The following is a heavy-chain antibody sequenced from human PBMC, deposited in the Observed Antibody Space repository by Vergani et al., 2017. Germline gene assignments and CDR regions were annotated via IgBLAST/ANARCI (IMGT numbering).Heavy chain of an antibody. CDR3: ARGGSIEAEPHDY. CDR1: GGSISSGSYY. CDR2: IYTSGST. J-gene: IGHJ4*02. Sequence: QVQLQESGPGLVKPSQTLSLTCTVSGGSISSGSYYWSWIRQPAGKGLEWIGRIYTSGSTNYNPSLKSRVTISVDTSKNQFSLKLSSVTAADTAVYYCARGGSIEAEPHDYWGQGTLVTVSS. V-gene: IGHV4-61*02.